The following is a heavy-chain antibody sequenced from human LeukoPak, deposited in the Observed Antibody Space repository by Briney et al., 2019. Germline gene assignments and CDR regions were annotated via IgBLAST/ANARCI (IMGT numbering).Heavy chain of an antibody. CDR3: AKDSEYGDSFDY. CDR1: GFTFSSYA. J-gene: IGHJ4*02. D-gene: IGHD4-17*01. CDR2: ISGSGGST. Sequence: GGSLRLSCAASGFTFSSYAMSWVRQAPGKGLEWVSAISGSGGSTYYADSVKGRFTISRGNSKNTLYLQMNSLRAEDTAVYYCAKDSEYGDSFDYWGQGTLVTVSS. V-gene: IGHV3-23*01.